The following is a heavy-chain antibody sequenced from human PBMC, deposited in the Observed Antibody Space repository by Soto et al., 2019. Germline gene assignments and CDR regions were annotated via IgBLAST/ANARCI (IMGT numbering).Heavy chain of an antibody. J-gene: IGHJ4*02. CDR1: GGSISSSRYF. Sequence: PSETLSLTCTVSGGSISSSRYFWGWIRQPPGKGLEWIGTIYYSGNTYYNPSLKSRVTISVDTSKNQFSLKLSSVTAADTAVYYCAKTFVSSNWHGGYFEYWGQGIQVTVSS. CDR3: AKTFVSSNWHGGYFEY. CDR2: IYYSGNT. D-gene: IGHD4-4*01. V-gene: IGHV4-39*01.